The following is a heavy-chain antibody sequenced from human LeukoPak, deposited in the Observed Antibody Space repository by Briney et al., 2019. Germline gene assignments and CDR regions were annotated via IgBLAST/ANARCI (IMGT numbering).Heavy chain of an antibody. CDR1: GGSISSGDYY. J-gene: IGHJ4*02. CDR3: ARAEAEVRPFDY. V-gene: IGHV4-30-4*01. D-gene: IGHD6-19*01. Sequence: SETLSLTCTVSGGSISSGDYYWSWIRQPPGKGLEWIGYIYYSGSTYYNPSLKSRVTISVDTSKNQFSLKLSSVTAADTAVYYCARAEAEVRPFDYWGQGTLVTVSS. CDR2: IYYSGST.